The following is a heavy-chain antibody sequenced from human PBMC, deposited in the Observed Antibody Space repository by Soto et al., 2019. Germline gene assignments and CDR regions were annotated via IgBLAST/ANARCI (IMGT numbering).Heavy chain of an antibody. CDR3: VYCSSTSCMLGGFDY. J-gene: IGHJ4*02. D-gene: IGHD2-2*01. Sequence: GESLKISCKGSGYSFTSYWIGWVRQMPGKGLEWMGIIYPGDSDTRYSPSFQGQVTISADKSISTAYLQWSSLKASDTAMYYCVYCSSTSCMLGGFDYWGQGTLVTVSS. CDR2: IYPGDSDT. V-gene: IGHV5-51*01. CDR1: GYSFTSYW.